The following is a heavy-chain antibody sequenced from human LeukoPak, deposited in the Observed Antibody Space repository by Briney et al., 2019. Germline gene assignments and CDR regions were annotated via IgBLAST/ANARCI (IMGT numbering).Heavy chain of an antibody. Sequence: PGGSLRLSCAASGFTFSSYAMHWVRQAPGKGLEWVAVISYDGSNKYYADSVKGRFTISRDNSKNTLYLQMNSLRAEDTAVYYCAREARTYYFDYWGQGTLVTVSS. J-gene: IGHJ4*02. V-gene: IGHV3-30-3*01. CDR3: AREARTYYFDY. CDR2: ISYDGSNK. CDR1: GFTFSSYA.